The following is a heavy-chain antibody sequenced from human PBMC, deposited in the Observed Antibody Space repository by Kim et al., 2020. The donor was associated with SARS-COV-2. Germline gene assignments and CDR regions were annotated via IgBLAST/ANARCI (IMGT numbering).Heavy chain of an antibody. D-gene: IGHD2-2*01. CDR2: IIPFLGIT. J-gene: IGHJ6*02. V-gene: IGHV1-69*04. CDR1: GDTFTNYA. CDR3: ARNGIGHQYGMDV. Sequence: SVKVSCKASGDTFTNYAITWVRQAPGQGLEWLGRIIPFLGITNYAQKFQDRFTITADKSTNTDYMELSSLRSEDTAVYYCARNGIGHQYGMDVWGQGTTVIVSS.